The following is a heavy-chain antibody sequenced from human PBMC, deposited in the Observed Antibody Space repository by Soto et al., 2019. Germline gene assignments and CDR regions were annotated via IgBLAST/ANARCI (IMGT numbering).Heavy chain of an antibody. Sequence: QVQVVQSGAEVKKPGASVKVSCKTSGYTFTNYHVHWVRQAPGQGLEWMGAINPNGGSTTYAQHLLGRVTMTSDSSTSTVYMEIGSLRSDDSAVYYCALPKNTLGWYNFWGQGTLVTVS. J-gene: IGHJ4*02. CDR2: INPNGGST. CDR3: ALPKNTLGWYNF. D-gene: IGHD6-19*01. CDR1: GYTFTNYH. V-gene: IGHV1-46*01.